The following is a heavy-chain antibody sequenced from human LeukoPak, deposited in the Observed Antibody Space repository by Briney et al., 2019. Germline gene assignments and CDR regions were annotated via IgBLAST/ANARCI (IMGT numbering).Heavy chain of an antibody. CDR1: GGSFSGYY. CDR2: INHSGST. V-gene: IGHV4-34*01. CDR3: ARLQYGDFYFDY. Sequence: SETLSLTCAVYGGSFSGYYWSWIRQPPGKGLEWIGEINHSGSTSYNPSLKSRVTISADTSKNQFSLRLSSVTAADTAVYYCARLQYGDFYFDYWGQGTLVTVSS. D-gene: IGHD4-17*01. J-gene: IGHJ4*02.